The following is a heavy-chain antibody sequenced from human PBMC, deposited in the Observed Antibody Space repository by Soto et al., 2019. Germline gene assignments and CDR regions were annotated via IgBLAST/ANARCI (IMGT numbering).Heavy chain of an antibody. V-gene: IGHV3-23*01. Sequence: PGGSLILSGAASGFTFSSYAMSWVRQAPGKGLEGVSAISGSGGSTYYADSVKGRFTISRXXXKXXLXLQXXSXXAEXTAVYYCAKDRMATMIYYSGYWGQGTLVTVSS. CDR3: AKDRMATMIYYSGY. CDR1: GFTFSSYA. J-gene: IGHJ4*02. CDR2: ISGSGGST. D-gene: IGHD3-10*01.